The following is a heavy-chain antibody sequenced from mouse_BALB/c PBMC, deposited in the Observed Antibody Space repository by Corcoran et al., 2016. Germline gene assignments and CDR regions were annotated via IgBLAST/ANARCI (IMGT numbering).Heavy chain of an antibody. CDR1: GYTFTNYG. V-gene: IGHV9-1*02. CDR3: ARLPYDGYYGYWYFDA. Sequence: QIQLVQSGPELKKPGETVKISCKASGYTFTNYGMNWVKQAPGKGLKWMGWINTYTGEPTYADDFKGRFAFSLETSASTAYLQINNLKNEDMATYFCARLPYDGYYGYWYFDAWGAGTTVTVSS. CDR2: INTYTGEP. D-gene: IGHD2-3*01. J-gene: IGHJ1*01.